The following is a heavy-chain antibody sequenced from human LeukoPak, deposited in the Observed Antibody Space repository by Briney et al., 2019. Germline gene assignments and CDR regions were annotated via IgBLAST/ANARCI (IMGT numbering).Heavy chain of an antibody. J-gene: IGHJ4*02. CDR3: AKGYCSGTSCYSGLD. D-gene: IGHD2-2*01. CDR2: IRYDGSNK. V-gene: IGHV3-30*02. CDR1: GFTFSSYG. Sequence: GESLRLSCAASGFTFSSYGMHWVRQSPGKGLEWAAFIRYDGSNKYYADSVKGRFTISRDNSKDTLSLQMNSLRPEDTAVYYCAKGYCSGTSCYSGLDSGQGTLVTVSS.